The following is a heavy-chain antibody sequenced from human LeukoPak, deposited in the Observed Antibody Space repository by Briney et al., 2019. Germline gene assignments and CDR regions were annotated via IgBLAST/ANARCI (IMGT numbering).Heavy chain of an antibody. CDR2: INPNSGGT. V-gene: IGHV1-2*02. CDR3: AILMVYAIPWYFDL. Sequence: ASVKVSCTASGYTFTGYYMHWVRQAPGQGLEWMGWINPNSGGTNYAQKFQGRVTMTRDTSISTAYMELSRLRPDDTAVYYCAILMVYAIPWYFDLWGRGTLVTVSS. D-gene: IGHD2-8*01. CDR1: GYTFTGYY. J-gene: IGHJ2*01.